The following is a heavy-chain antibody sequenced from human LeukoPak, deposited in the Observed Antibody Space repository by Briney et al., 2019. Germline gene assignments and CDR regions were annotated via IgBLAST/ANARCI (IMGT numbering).Heavy chain of an antibody. CDR2: ISSSDNSI. J-gene: IGHJ5*02. CDR3: ARDPVAAGFDRWFDP. Sequence: PGGSLRLSCAASGFTFSNYEMSWVRQAPGKGLEWVSYISSSDNSIYYADSVKGRFTISRDNAKNSLYQQMNSLRAEDTAVYYCARDPVAAGFDRWFDPWGQGTLVTVSS. CDR1: GFTFSNYE. V-gene: IGHV3-48*03. D-gene: IGHD2-21*01.